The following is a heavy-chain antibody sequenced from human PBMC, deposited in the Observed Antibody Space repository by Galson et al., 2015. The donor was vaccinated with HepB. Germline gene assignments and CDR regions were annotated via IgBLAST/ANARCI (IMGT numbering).Heavy chain of an antibody. Sequence: SLRLSCAASGFTFSSYSMNWVRQAPGKGLEWVSSISSSSSYIYYADSVKGRFTISRDNAKNSLYLQMNSLRAEDTAVYYCARVGMLSLSFVDYWGQGTLVTVSS. CDR1: GFTFSSYS. D-gene: IGHD3-16*02. CDR2: ISSSSSYI. J-gene: IGHJ4*02. V-gene: IGHV3-21*01. CDR3: ARVGMLSLSFVDY.